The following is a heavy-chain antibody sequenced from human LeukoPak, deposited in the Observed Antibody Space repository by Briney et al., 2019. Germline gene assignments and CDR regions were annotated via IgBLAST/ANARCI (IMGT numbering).Heavy chain of an antibody. V-gene: IGHV1-2*02. D-gene: IGHD1-7*01. Sequence: ASVKLSCKSSGYTFTGYYMRWVRQAPAQGLEWMGWINPNSGGTNYAHKYQVSVTMTRDTSISTAYMKLSRLRSDDTAVYYCARNPSITGTNEDSSSYYMDVWGKGTPVTVSS. CDR1: GYTFTGYY. CDR2: INPNSGGT. J-gene: IGHJ6*03. CDR3: ARNPSITGTNEDSSSYYMDV.